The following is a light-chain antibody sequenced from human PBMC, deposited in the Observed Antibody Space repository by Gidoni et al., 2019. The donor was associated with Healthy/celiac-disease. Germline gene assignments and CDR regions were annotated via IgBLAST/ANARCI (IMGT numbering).Light chain of an antibody. CDR1: QGISNY. CDR2: AAA. Sequence: DIQMTQSPSSLSASVGDRVTITCRASQGISNYLAWYQQKTGKVPKLLIYAAATVQSGVPSRFSGSGSGTDFTLTISSLLPEDVTTYYCQKYTTVGPGTKVDIK. V-gene: IGKV1-27*01. J-gene: IGKJ3*01. CDR3: QKYTT.